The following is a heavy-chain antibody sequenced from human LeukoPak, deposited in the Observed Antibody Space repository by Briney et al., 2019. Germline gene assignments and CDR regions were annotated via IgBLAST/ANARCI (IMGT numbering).Heavy chain of an antibody. CDR1: GFTFSSYA. Sequence: GGSLRLSCAASGFTFSSYAMSWVRQAPGKSLERVSGIGGSGSRTYYADSVKGRFTISRDNSKNTLYLQMNSLRAEDTAIYYCAKKYGVTVYGSGLNYFDYWGQGTLVTVSS. CDR2: IGGSGSRT. D-gene: IGHD6-19*01. V-gene: IGHV3-23*01. CDR3: AKKYGVTVYGSGLNYFDY. J-gene: IGHJ4*02.